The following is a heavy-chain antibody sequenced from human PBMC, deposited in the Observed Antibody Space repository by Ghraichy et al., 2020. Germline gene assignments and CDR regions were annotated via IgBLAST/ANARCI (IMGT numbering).Heavy chain of an antibody. J-gene: IGHJ4*02. Sequence: GGSLRLSCAASGFTFSSYWMSWVRQAPGKGLEWVANIKEDGSEKNYVDFVKGRFTISRDNAKNSLFLQMNSLRGEDTAVYYCARGGGWQRVYWGQGTLVIVSS. D-gene: IGHD6-25*01. CDR3: ARGGGWQRVY. CDR1: GFTFSSYW. V-gene: IGHV3-7*03. CDR2: IKEDGSEK.